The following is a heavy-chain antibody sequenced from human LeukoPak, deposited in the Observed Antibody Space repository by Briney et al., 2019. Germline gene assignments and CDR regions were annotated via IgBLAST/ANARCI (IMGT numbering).Heavy chain of an antibody. Sequence: ASVKVSCKASGYTFTGYFMHWVRQAPGQGLEWMGWINPNSGGTNYAQKFQGRVTMTRDTSISTAYMELSRLRSDDTALYYCARVGDSSGYFDLWGRGTLVTVSS. V-gene: IGHV1-2*02. CDR2: INPNSGGT. D-gene: IGHD3-22*01. CDR1: GYTFTGYF. CDR3: ARVGDSSGYFDL. J-gene: IGHJ2*01.